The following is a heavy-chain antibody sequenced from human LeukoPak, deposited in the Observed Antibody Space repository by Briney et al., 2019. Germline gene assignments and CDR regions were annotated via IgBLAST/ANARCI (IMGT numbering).Heavy chain of an antibody. Sequence: PSETLSLTCAVYGXSFSDYSWNWIRQSPGKGLEWIGEINHSGSTIYNPSLKGRVTISADTSRNQFSLRLTSVSAADTGIYYCATGVTKPDPDVVVPAVLRVAQAFDSWGQGSLVTVSS. CDR1: GXSFSDYS. V-gene: IGHV4-34*01. CDR3: ATGVTKPDPDVVVPAVLRVAQAFDS. J-gene: IGHJ4*02. D-gene: IGHD2-2*01. CDR2: INHSGST.